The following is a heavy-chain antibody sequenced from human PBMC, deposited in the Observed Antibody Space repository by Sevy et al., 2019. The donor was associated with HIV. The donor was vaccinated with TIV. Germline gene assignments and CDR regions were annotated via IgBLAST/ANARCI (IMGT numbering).Heavy chain of an antibody. CDR3: TTVAAAGQYDY. J-gene: IGHJ4*02. CDR1: GFSFTNAW. V-gene: IGHV3-15*01. Sequence: GGSLRLSCAASGFSFTNAWMSWVRQAPGKGLEWVGRIKIIPDGGTTDYPAPVKGRFTISRDDSKNTLFLQMNSLKIEDTGVYYCTTVAAAGQYDYWGQGTLVTVSS. D-gene: IGHD6-13*01. CDR2: IKIIPDGGTT.